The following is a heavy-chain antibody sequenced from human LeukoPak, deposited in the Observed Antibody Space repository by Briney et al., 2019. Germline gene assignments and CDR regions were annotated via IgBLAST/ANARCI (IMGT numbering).Heavy chain of an antibody. CDR3: AREVGQQQLDWVGMDV. D-gene: IGHD6-13*01. V-gene: IGHV3-30*04. Sequence: GRSLRLSCAASGFTFSSYAMHWVRQAPGEGLEWVAVISYDGSNKYYADSVKDRFTISRDNSKNTLYLQMNSLRAEDTAVYYCAREVGQQQLDWVGMDVWGQGTTVTVSS. CDR1: GFTFSSYA. J-gene: IGHJ6*02. CDR2: ISYDGSNK.